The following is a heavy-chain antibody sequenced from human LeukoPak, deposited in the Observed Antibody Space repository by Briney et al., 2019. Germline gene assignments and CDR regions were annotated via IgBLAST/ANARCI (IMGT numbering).Heavy chain of an antibody. J-gene: IGHJ4*02. CDR1: GFTFSDYN. CDR2: ISTSSHDK. V-gene: IGHV3-21*01. D-gene: IGHD6-13*01. Sequence: PGGSLRLSCAASGFTFSDYNMNWVRQAPGRGLEWVSSISTSSHDKYYADSVQGRFTISRDNAKNSLYLQMNSLRAEDTAVYYCASPYSSRWYELCYWGQGTLVTVSS. CDR3: ASPYSSRWYELCY.